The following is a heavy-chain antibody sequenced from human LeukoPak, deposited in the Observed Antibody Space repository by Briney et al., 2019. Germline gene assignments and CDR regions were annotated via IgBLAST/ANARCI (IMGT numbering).Heavy chain of an antibody. Sequence: GGSLRLSCAASGFTFSSYSMNWVRQAPGKRLEWVSYISSSSSTIYYADSVKGRFTISRDNAKNSLYLQMNSLRAEDTAVYYCARGGNRADYWGQGTLVTVSS. V-gene: IGHV3-48*01. CDR1: GFTFSSYS. J-gene: IGHJ4*02. CDR2: ISSSSSTI. D-gene: IGHD2/OR15-2a*01. CDR3: ARGGNRADY.